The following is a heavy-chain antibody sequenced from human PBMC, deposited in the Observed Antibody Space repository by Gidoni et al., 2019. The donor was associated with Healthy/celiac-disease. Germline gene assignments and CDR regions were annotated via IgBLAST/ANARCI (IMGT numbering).Heavy chain of an antibody. J-gene: IGHJ6*02. CDR2: INHSGST. V-gene: IGHV4-34*01. CDR1: GRSFSGYY. CDR3: ARGTGVYSVRWPMHGMDV. D-gene: IGHD2-2*01. Sequence: HVQLQQWGAGLLKPSETLSLTCAVHGRSFSGYYWSWIRQPPGKGLEWIGEINHSGSTNYNPSLKSRVTISVDTSKNQFSRKLSSVTAADTAVYYCARGTGVYSVRWPMHGMDVWGQGTTVTVSS.